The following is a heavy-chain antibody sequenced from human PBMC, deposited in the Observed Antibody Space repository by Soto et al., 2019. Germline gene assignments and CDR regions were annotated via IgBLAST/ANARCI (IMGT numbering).Heavy chain of an antibody. CDR2: VNGRGDSA. Sequence: PGGSLRLSCEASGFTFKNFAMSWVRQAPGKGLEWVSAVNGRGDSAFYADSVRGRFTISRDHAKNTIHLQLDSLRVDDTALYYCTKGRDSEWSFSRGGEESWGRGTLVTVSS. CDR3: TKGRDSEWSFSRGGEES. CDR1: GFTFKNFA. D-gene: IGHD3-3*01. J-gene: IGHJ4*02. V-gene: IGHV3-23*01.